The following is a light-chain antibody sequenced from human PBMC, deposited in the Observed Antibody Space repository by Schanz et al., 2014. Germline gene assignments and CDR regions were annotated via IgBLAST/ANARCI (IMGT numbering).Light chain of an antibody. J-gene: IGLJ3*02. CDR1: SSDVGGYSY. V-gene: IGLV2-11*01. CDR2: DVS. Sequence: QSALTQPPSASGSPGQSVTISCTGTSSDVGGYSYVSWYQQHPGKAPKLMIYDVSNRPSGVSNRFSGSKSGNTASLTISGLQAEDEADYYCCSHAGHYTFWVLGGGTQLTVL. CDR3: CSHAGHYTFWV.